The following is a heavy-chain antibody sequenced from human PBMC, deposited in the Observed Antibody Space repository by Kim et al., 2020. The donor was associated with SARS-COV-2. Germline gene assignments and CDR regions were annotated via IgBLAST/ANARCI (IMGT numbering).Heavy chain of an antibody. J-gene: IGHJ6*02. V-gene: IGHV1-69*01. Sequence: KCQGRVTITADESTSTAYMELSSLRSEDTAVYYCARDGYSSNFYYYYGMDVWGQGTTVTVSS. D-gene: IGHD2-2*03. CDR3: ARDGYSSNFYYYYGMDV.